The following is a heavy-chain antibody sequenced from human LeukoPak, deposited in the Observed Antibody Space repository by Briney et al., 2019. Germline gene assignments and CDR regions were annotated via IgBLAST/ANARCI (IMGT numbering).Heavy chain of an antibody. D-gene: IGHD5-18*01. CDR3: ARVANTAMVVDY. CDR1: GFTFSSYW. Sequence: GGALRLSCAASGFTFSSYWMSWVRQAPGKGLEWVANIKQDGSEKYYVDSVKGRFTISRDNAKNSMYLQMNRLRAEDTAVYYCARVANTAMVVDYWGQRTLVTVSS. J-gene: IGHJ4*02. V-gene: IGHV3-7*01. CDR2: IKQDGSEK.